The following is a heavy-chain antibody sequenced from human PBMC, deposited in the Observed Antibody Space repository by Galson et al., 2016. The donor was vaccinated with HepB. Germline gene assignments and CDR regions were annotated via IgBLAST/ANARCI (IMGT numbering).Heavy chain of an antibody. Sequence: TLSLTCDVSGGSISSGGYYWSWIRQLPGNGLEWIGCIYYSRTTYYNPSLRSRLSISADTFKNQFSLELSSVTAADTAVYFCARLTSTGTFDAFDVWGQGTMVTVSS. V-gene: IGHV4-31*11. D-gene: IGHD1-1*01. CDR1: GGSISSGGYY. J-gene: IGHJ3*01. CDR2: IYYSRTT. CDR3: ARLTSTGTFDAFDV.